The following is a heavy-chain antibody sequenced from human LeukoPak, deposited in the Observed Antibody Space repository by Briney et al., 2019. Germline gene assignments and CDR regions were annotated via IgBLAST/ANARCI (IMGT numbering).Heavy chain of an antibody. J-gene: IGHJ3*02. CDR3: ARGFGITMIVVPFDI. CDR2: IYSGGST. CDR1: GFTVSSNY. Sequence: AGGSLRLSCAASGFTVSSNYMSWVCQAPGKGLEWVSVIYSGGSTYYADSVKGRFTISRDNSKNTLYLQMNSLRAEDTAVYYCARGFGITMIVVPFDIWGQGTMVTVSS. V-gene: IGHV3-66*01. D-gene: IGHD3-22*01.